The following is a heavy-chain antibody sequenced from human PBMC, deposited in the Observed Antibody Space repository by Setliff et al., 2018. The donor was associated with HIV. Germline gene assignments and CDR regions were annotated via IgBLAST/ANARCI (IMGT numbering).Heavy chain of an antibody. CDR3: ITHYYDSSGFSPNYFDS. CDR2: IRSKADGATT. CDR1: RFPFGDYA. V-gene: IGHV3-49*04. D-gene: IGHD3-22*01. J-gene: IGHJ4*02. Sequence: GGSLRLSCTASRFPFGDYAMSWVRQAPGKGLEWVGFIRSKADGATTEYDPSVEGRFTISRDDSRSIGYLQMNSLKTEDTAVYYCITHYYDSSGFSPNYFDSWGQGTLVTVSS.